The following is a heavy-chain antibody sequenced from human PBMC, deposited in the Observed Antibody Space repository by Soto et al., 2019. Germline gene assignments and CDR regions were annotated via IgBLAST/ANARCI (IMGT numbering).Heavy chain of an antibody. Sequence: ASVKVSCKASGYTFTSYGISWVRQAPGQGLEGMGWSSAYNGNTNYAQKLQGRVTMTTDTSTSTAYMELRSLRSDDTAVYYCARSPTSYSSSWYADYWGQGTPVTVSS. CDR1: GYTFTSYG. J-gene: IGHJ4*02. V-gene: IGHV1-18*01. CDR3: ARSPTSYSSSWYADY. CDR2: SSAYNGNT. D-gene: IGHD6-13*01.